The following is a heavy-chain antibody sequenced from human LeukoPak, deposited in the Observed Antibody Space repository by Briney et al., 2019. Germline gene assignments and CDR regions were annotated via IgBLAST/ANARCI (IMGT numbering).Heavy chain of an antibody. CDR2: IIPIFGTA. CDR1: GGTFSSYA. CDR3: ASNYYYDSSGYYFFDY. J-gene: IGHJ4*02. Sequence: SVKVSCKASGGTFSSYAISWVRQAPGQGLEWMGGIIPIFGTANYAQKFQGRVTITTDESTSTAYMELSSLRSEDTAVYYCASNYYYDSSGYYFFDYWGQGTLVTVSS. V-gene: IGHV1-69*05. D-gene: IGHD3-22*01.